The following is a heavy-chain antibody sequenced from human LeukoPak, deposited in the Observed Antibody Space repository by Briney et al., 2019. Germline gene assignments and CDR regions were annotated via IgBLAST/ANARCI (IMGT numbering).Heavy chain of an antibody. D-gene: IGHD3-3*01. CDR3: ARESLGVLEWLLSTRNWFDP. Sequence: ASVKVSCKASGYTFTGYYMHWVRQAPGQGLEWMGRINPNSGGTNYAQKFQGRVTMTRDTSISTAYMELSRLRSDGTAVYYCARESLGVLEWLLSTRNWFDPWGQGTLVTVSS. CDR1: GYTFTGYY. CDR2: INPNSGGT. V-gene: IGHV1-2*06. J-gene: IGHJ5*02.